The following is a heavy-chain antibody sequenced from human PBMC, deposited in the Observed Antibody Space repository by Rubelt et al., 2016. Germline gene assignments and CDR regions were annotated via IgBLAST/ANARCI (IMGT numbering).Heavy chain of an antibody. Sequence: QVQLQQWGAGLLKPSETLSLTCAVSGGSFSGYYWSWIRQPPGKGLAWVGEINHSGSTNYNPSLKSRVTISVDTSKNQFSLKLSSVTAADTAVYYCARGKEGLGVTMMDYWGQGTLVTVSS. CDR3: ARGKEGLGVTMMDY. D-gene: IGHD3-22*01. J-gene: IGHJ4*02. CDR1: GGSFSGYY. V-gene: IGHV4-34*01. CDR2: INHSGST.